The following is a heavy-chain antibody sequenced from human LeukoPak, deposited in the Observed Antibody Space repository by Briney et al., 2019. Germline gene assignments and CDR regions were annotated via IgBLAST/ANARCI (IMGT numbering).Heavy chain of an antibody. D-gene: IGHD3-3*01. CDR1: GGTFSSYA. V-gene: IGHV1-69*13. CDR2: IIPIFGTA. CDR3: ASTPDFWSGYYFDY. Sequence: ASVKVSCKASGGTFSSYAISWVRQAPGQGLEWMGGIIPIFGTANYAQKFQGRVTITADESTSTAYMELSSLRSEDTAVYYCASTPDFWSGYYFDYWGQGTVVTVSS. J-gene: IGHJ4*02.